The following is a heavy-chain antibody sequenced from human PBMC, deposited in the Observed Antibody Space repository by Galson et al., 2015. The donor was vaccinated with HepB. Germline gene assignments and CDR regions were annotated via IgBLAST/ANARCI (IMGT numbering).Heavy chain of an antibody. V-gene: IGHV7-4-1*02. CDR2: INTNTGNP. J-gene: IGHJ4*02. CDR3: ARDGQRRY. CDR1: GYTFTTYS. Sequence: SVKVSCKASGYTFTTYSLNWVRQAPGQGLEWMGWINTNTGNPMYAQGFTGRFVFSLDPSVSTAYLQINGLQPEDTAVYYCARDGQRRYWGQGTLVTVST.